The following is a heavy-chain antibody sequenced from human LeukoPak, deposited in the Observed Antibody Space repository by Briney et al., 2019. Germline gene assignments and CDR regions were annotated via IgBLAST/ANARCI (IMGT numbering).Heavy chain of an antibody. J-gene: IGHJ4*02. D-gene: IGHD2-2*01. CDR2: ISGSGGST. Sequence: GGSLRLSCTASGFTFSSYAMSWVRRAPGQGLEWVSAISGSGGSTYYADSVKGRFTISRDNSKNTLYLQMNSLRAEDTAVYYCAKDRTVVVPAARGDYFDYWGQGTLVTVSS. CDR1: GFTFSSYA. CDR3: AKDRTVVVPAARGDYFDY. V-gene: IGHV3-23*01.